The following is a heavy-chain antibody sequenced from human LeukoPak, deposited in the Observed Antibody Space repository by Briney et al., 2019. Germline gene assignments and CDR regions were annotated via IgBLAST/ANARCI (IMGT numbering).Heavy chain of an antibody. CDR3: AKVASADAQARLNY. V-gene: IGHV3-23*01. Sequence: GGSLRLSCAASGFTFSSYWMSWVRQAPGKGLEWVSAISGSGGGTYYADSVKDRFTISRDYSNNTLYLQMNSLRADDTAVYYCAKVASADAQARLNYWGQGTLVTVSS. D-gene: IGHD6-19*01. CDR2: ISGSGGGT. J-gene: IGHJ4*02. CDR1: GFTFSSYW.